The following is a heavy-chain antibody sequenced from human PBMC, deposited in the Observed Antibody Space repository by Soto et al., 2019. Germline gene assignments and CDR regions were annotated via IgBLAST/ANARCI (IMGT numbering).Heavy chain of an antibody. CDR2: VYTSGST. CDR3: ARDLTYYYGMDV. V-gene: IGHV4-4*07. Sequence: SETLSLTCTVSGGSISTYYWSWIRQPAEKGLEWIGRVYTSGSTNYNPSLKSRVTMSLDTSKNQFSLKLSSVTAADTAVYYCARDLTYYYGMDVWGQGTTVTVSS. CDR1: GGSISTYY. J-gene: IGHJ6*02. D-gene: IGHD7-27*01.